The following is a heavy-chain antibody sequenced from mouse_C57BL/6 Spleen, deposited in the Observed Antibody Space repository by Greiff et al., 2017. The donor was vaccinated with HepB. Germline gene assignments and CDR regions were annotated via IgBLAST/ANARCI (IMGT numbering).Heavy chain of an antibody. CDR3: ASPATDAAMDY. J-gene: IGHJ4*01. Sequence: QVQLQQSGPELVKPGASVKISCKASGYAFSSSWMNWVKQRPGKGLEWIGRIYPGDGDTNYNGKFKGKATLTADKSSSTAYMQLSSLTSEDSAVYFCASPATDAAMDYWGQGTSVTVSS. V-gene: IGHV1-82*01. CDR1: GYAFSSSW. D-gene: IGHD1-1*01. CDR2: IYPGDGDT.